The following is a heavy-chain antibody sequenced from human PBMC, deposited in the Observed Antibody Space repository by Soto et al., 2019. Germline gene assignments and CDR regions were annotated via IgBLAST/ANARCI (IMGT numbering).Heavy chain of an antibody. J-gene: IGHJ4*02. Sequence: GGSLRLSCAASGFTFSSYSMNWVRQAPGKGLEWVSSISSSRTYIYYADSAKGRFTISRDNAENSLFLQMDSLRAEDTAVYYCALTPDDYALWGQGTLVTVSS. CDR2: ISSSRTYI. CDR3: ALTPDDYAL. CDR1: GFTFSSYS. D-gene: IGHD4-17*01. V-gene: IGHV3-21*01.